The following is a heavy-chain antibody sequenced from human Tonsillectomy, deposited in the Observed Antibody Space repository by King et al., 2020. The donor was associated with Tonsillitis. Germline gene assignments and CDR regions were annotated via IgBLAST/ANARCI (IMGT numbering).Heavy chain of an antibody. Sequence: VQLVESGGGLFQPGGSLRLSCAASGITFSSFWMSWVRQAPGKGLEWVANIMQDGTEKYYVDSVMGRFTISRDNAKNSLFLQMNSLRAEDTAVYYCADGGWYFDYWGQGTLVTVSS. V-gene: IGHV3-7*01. CDR3: ADGGWYFDY. CDR1: GITFSSFW. D-gene: IGHD3-16*01. CDR2: IMQDGTEK. J-gene: IGHJ4*02.